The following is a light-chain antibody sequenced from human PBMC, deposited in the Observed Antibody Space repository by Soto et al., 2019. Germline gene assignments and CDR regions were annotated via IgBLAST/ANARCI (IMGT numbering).Light chain of an antibody. CDR2: AAS. CDR1: QSISGF. J-gene: IGKJ4*01. V-gene: IGKV1-39*01. CDR3: QQSYSNPT. Sequence: DIQMTQSPSSLSASVGDRVTITCRASQSISGFLNWYQQKPGHAPQFLIYAASSLQRGVPSRFSGSGSGTDFALTIGSLQAEDFATYYCQQSYSNPTFGGGTKLEIK.